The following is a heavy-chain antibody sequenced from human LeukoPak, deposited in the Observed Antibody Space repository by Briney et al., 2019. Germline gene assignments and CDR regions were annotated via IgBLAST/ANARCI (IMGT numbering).Heavy chain of an antibody. Sequence: PGGSLRLSCAASGFTFSSYAMSWVRQAPGKGLEWVSAISGSGGSTYYADSVKGRFTISRDNSKNTLYLQMNSLRAEDTAVYYCAKDTVLGLPYYDFWSGSPANNAFDIWGQGTMVTVSS. J-gene: IGHJ3*02. CDR1: GFTFSSYA. CDR2: ISGSGGST. D-gene: IGHD3-3*01. CDR3: AKDTVLGLPYYDFWSGSPANNAFDI. V-gene: IGHV3-23*01.